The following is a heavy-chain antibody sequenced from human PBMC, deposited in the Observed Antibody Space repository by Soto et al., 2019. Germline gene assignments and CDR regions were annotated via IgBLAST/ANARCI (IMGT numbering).Heavy chain of an antibody. D-gene: IGHD3-10*01. Sequence: SETLSLTCAFSGGSISSTSWWSWVRQPPGKGLEWIGEIHHDGSSNYNPSLKSRVTISVDKSKNQFSLKVNSVTAADTAVYYCARKWFGEPHKFDYWGQGALVTVSS. V-gene: IGHV4-4*02. CDR3: ARKWFGEPHKFDY. CDR1: GGSISSTSW. CDR2: IHHDGSS. J-gene: IGHJ4*02.